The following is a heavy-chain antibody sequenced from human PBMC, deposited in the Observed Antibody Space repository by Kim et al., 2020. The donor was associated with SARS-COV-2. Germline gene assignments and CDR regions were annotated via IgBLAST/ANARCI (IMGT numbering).Heavy chain of an antibody. CDR1: GGSFSGYY. CDR2: INHSGST. CDR3: ARLFRYCSSTSCYLVFDY. V-gene: IGHV4-34*01. D-gene: IGHD2-2*01. J-gene: IGHJ4*01. Sequence: SETLSLTCAVYGGSFSGYYWSWIRQPPGKGLEWIGEINHSGSTNYNPSLKSRVTISVDTSKNQFSLKLSSVTAADTAVYYCARLFRYCSSTSCYLVFDY.